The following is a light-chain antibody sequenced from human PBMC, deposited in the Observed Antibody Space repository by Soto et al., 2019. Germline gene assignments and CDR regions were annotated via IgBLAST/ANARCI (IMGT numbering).Light chain of an antibody. V-gene: IGLV2-23*03. CDR1: SSDVGSYNL. Sequence: QSVLTQPASVSGSPGQSITISCTGTSSDVGSYNLVSWYQQHPGKAPKLLIYEGGKRPSGVSNRFSGSKSGNTASLTISGLQAEDEADYSCCSYAGSSTFLFGGGTKLTVL. CDR2: EGG. CDR3: CSYAGSSTFL. J-gene: IGLJ2*01.